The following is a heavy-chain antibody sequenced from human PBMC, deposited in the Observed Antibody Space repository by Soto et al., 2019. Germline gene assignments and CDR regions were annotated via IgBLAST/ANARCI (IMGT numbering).Heavy chain of an antibody. Sequence: EASVKVSCKTSGYTFNTCGINWVRQAPGQGLELMGWISAYDGKTTYAEKFQGRVTLTTDTSTSTAYMELRSLRSDDTAVYYCARGGGYDSFDFWGQGIQVTVSS. CDR1: GYTFNTCG. J-gene: IGHJ4*02. CDR2: ISAYDGKT. D-gene: IGHD2-15*01. V-gene: IGHV1-18*01. CDR3: ARGGGYDSFDF.